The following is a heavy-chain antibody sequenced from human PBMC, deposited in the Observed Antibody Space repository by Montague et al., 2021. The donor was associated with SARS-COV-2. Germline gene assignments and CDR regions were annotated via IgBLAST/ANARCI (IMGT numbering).Heavy chain of an antibody. CDR3: GRRTYDILTGYDYGMDV. V-gene: IGHV2-70*11. CDR1: GFSLSTSGMC. J-gene: IGHJ6*02. Sequence: PALVKPTQTLTLTCTFSGFSLSTSGMCVSWIRLPPGKALEWLARIDWDDDKYYGTSLKTRLTISKDTSKNQVVLTMTNMDPVDTATYYCGRRTYDILTGYDYGMDVWGQGTTVTVSS. D-gene: IGHD3-9*01. CDR2: IDWDDDK.